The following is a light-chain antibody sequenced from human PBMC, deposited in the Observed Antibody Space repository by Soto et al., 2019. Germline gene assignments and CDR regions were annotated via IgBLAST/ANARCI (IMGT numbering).Light chain of an antibody. Sequence: EIVLTQSPATLSLSPGERATLSCRASQSIRNSLVWYQQKPGQAPRLLIYGASIRATGIPDRFSGSGSGTDFTLTISRLEPEDFAVYYCQQYGSSPGTFGQGTKVEIK. CDR2: GAS. J-gene: IGKJ1*01. CDR1: QSIRNS. CDR3: QQYGSSPGT. V-gene: IGKV3-20*01.